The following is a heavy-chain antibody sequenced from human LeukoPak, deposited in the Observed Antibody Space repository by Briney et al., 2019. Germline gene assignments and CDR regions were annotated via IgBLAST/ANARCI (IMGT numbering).Heavy chain of an antibody. CDR2: IYTSGNT. D-gene: IGHD4-23*01. CDR3: ARDANYGGNSGVGY. Sequence: SETLSLTCTVSGGSMSSYYWSWIRQPAGKGLEWIGRIYTSGNTNYNPSLKSRVTMSVDTSKNQFSLKVSSVTAADTAVYYCARDANYGGNSGVGYWGQGTLVTVSS. CDR1: GGSMSSYY. V-gene: IGHV4-4*07. J-gene: IGHJ4*02.